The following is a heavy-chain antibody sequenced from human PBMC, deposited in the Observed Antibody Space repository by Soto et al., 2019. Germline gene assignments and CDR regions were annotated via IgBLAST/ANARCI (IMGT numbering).Heavy chain of an antibody. CDR2: ISYDGSNR. CDR1: GFTFSSYG. CDR3: ASTWSGYYYFDS. J-gene: IGHJ4*02. V-gene: IGHV3-30*03. Sequence: GGSLRLSCAASGFTFSSYGMHWVRQAPGKGLEWVAVISYDGSNRYYGDSVKGRFTISRDNSKNTLYLQMNSLRAEDTAVYYCASTWSGYYYFDSWGQGALVTVSS. D-gene: IGHD3-3*01.